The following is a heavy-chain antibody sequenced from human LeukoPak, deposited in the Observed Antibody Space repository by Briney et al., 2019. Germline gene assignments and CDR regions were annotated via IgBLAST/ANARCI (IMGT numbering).Heavy chain of an antibody. CDR3: ASIVGAAYYFDY. V-gene: IGHV4-39*01. J-gene: IGHJ4*02. CDR2: IYYSGST. Sequence: SETLSLTCTVSVGSISSSSYYWGWIRQPPGKGLEWIGSIYYSGSTYYNPSLKSRVTISVDTSKNQFSLKLSSVTAADTAVYYCASIVGAAYYFDYWGQGTLVTVSS. D-gene: IGHD1-26*01. CDR1: VGSISSSSYY.